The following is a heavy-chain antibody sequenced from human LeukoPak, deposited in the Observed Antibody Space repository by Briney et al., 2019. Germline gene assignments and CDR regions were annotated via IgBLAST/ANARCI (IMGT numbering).Heavy chain of an antibody. CDR1: GFTFSSYA. D-gene: IGHD6-25*01. CDR2: ISGSGGST. J-gene: IGHJ4*02. V-gene: IGHV3-23*01. CDR3: AKGPYSSGWHYFDY. Sequence: GGSLRLPCAASGFTFSSYAMSWVRQAPGKGLEWVSTISGSGGSTYYADSVKGRFTISRDNSKNTLFLQMNSLRAEDTAVYYCAKGPYSSGWHYFDYWGQGTLVTVSS.